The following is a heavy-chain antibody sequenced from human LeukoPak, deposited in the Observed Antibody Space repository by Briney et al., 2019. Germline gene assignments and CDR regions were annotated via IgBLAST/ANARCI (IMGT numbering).Heavy chain of an antibody. CDR1: GFTFDDYA. Sequence: GRSLRLSCAASGFTFDDYAMHWVRQAPGKGLEWVSGISWNSGSIGYADSVKGRFTISRDNSKNTLYLQMNSLRAEDTAVYYCARAKYYYDSSGYYYYWGQGTLVTVSS. V-gene: IGHV3-9*01. J-gene: IGHJ4*02. CDR3: ARAKYYYDSSGYYYY. CDR2: ISWNSGSI. D-gene: IGHD3-22*01.